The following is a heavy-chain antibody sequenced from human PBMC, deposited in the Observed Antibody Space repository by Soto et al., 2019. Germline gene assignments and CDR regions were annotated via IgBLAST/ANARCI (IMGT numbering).Heavy chain of an antibody. CDR2: IIPIFGTA. CDR1: GGTFSSYA. CDR3: ARRRYCSSTSCYPTVLDYYYYGMDV. V-gene: IGHV1-69*06. Sequence: QVQLVQSGAEVKKPGSSVKVSCKASGGTFSSYAISWVRQAPGQGLEWMGGIIPIFGTANYAQKFQGRVTITADKSTSTAYMELSSLRSEDTAVYYCARRRYCSSTSCYPTVLDYYYYGMDVWGQGTTVTVSS. J-gene: IGHJ6*02. D-gene: IGHD2-2*01.